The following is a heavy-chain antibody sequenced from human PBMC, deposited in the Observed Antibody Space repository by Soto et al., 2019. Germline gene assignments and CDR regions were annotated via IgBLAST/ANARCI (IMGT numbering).Heavy chain of an antibody. V-gene: IGHV3-74*01. J-gene: IGHJ5*02. Sequence: EVQVVESGGGLVQPGGSLRLSCAASGFTFSREWMHWVRQAPGKGLVWVSRISSDGSTTSYADSVKGRFTISRDNAKNTLYLQMNSLRAEDTALYYCARSEWFDPWGQGTLVTVSS. CDR1: GFTFSREW. CDR2: ISSDGSTT. CDR3: ARSEWFDP.